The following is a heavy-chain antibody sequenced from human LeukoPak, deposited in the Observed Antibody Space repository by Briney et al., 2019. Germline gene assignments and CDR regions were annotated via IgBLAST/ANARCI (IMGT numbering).Heavy chain of an antibody. CDR1: GFTFNNAW. V-gene: IGHV3-15*01. CDR3: TTSDFGYFDY. D-gene: IGHD3-3*01. CDR2: IKSKTDGGTT. Sequence: GGSLRLSCAASGFTFNNAWMSWARQTPGKGLEWVGRIKSKTDGGTTDYAAPVKGRFTISRDDSENTLSLQMNGLKTEDTAVYYCTTSDFGYFDYWGQGTLVTVSS. J-gene: IGHJ4*02.